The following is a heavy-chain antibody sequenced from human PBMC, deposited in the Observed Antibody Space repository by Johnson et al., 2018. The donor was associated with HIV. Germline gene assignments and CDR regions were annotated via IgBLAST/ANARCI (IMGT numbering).Heavy chain of an antibody. CDR1: GFTFSNFA. CDR2: ISSNGICT. Sequence: VQLVEDGGGLVQPGGSLRLYCAVSGFTFSNFAMHWVRQAPGKGLEYVSAISSNGICTYYANSVDGRFTISRDNDKNTLYLEMGSLRVEDMAVYYCARSRGPMRKDAFDIWGQGTKVTVSS. V-gene: IGHV3-64*01. J-gene: IGHJ3*02. D-gene: IGHD3-10*01. CDR3: ARSRGPMRKDAFDI.